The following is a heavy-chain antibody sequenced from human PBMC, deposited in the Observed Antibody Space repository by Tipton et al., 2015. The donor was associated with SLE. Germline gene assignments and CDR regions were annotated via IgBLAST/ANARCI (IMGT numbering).Heavy chain of an antibody. CDR3: AREDCFGGTCQHAFDI. CDR1: GYTFTVYY. Sequence: QLVQSGAEVKKPGASVKVSCKASGYTFTVYYIHWVRHAPGQGLEWLGRINPNTGVTKYAQKFQGRVTMTRDTSSSTAYMELSSLRSDDTAIYYCAREDCFGGTCQHAFDIWGQGTMVTVS. CDR2: INPNTGVT. V-gene: IGHV1-2*06. D-gene: IGHD2-15*01. J-gene: IGHJ3*02.